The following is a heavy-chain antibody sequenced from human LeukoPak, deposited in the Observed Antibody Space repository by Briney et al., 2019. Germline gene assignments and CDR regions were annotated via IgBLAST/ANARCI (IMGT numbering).Heavy chain of an antibody. V-gene: IGHV3-30*18. D-gene: IGHD2-15*01. Sequence: GGSLRLSCAASGFTFSSYGMHWVRQAPGKGLERVAVISYDGSNKYYADSVKGRFTISRDNSKNTLYLQMNSLRAEDTAVYYCAKAGYCSGGSCYWFDYWGQGTLVTVSS. CDR2: ISYDGSNK. CDR1: GFTFSSYG. CDR3: AKAGYCSGGSCYWFDY. J-gene: IGHJ4*02.